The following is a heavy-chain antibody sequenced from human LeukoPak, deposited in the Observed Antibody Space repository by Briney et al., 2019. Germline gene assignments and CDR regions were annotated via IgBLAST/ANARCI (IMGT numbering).Heavy chain of an antibody. D-gene: IGHD2-15*01. V-gene: IGHV3-20*04. J-gene: IGHJ6*03. Sequence: PGGSLRLSCAASGFTFDDYGMSWVRQAPGKGLEWVSGINWNGGSTGHADSVKGRFTISRGNAKNSLYLQMNSLRAEDTALYYCARVARYCSGGSCYSNYYYMDVWGKGTTVTVSS. CDR3: ARVARYCSGGSCYSNYYYMDV. CDR2: INWNGGST. CDR1: GFTFDDYG.